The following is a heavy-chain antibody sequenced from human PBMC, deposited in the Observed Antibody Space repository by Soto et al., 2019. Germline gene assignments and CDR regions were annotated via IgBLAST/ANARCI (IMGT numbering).Heavy chain of an antibody. J-gene: IGHJ6*03. CDR3: ARGRAHTGYCSGGSCYRHYYYYYMDV. CDR1: GYTFTSYD. D-gene: IGHD2-15*01. Sequence: ASVKVSCKASGYTFTSYDINWVRQATGQGLEWMGWMNPNSGNTGYAQKFQGRVTMTRNTSISTAYMELSSLRSEDTAVYYCARGRAHTGYCSGGSCYRHYYYYYMDVWGKGTTVTVSS. CDR2: MNPNSGNT. V-gene: IGHV1-8*01.